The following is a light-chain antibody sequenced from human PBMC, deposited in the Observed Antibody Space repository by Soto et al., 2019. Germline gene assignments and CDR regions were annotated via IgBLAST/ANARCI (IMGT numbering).Light chain of an antibody. CDR2: KAS. V-gene: IGKV1-5*03. CDR1: QSISSW. CDR3: KKYSTYHRE. J-gene: IGKJ1*01. Sequence: DVEMTQSPSTRSASVGDRCAITSRPSQSISSWLAWYQQKPGKAPKLLIYKASSLETGAPSRFSGSGYGTDLTITITSLQPDDFETYYCKKYSTYHRELGQGKKVDIK.